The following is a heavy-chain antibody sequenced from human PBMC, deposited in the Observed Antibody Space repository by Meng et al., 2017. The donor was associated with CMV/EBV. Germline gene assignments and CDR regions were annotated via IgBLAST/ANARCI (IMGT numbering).Heavy chain of an antibody. J-gene: IGHJ4*02. CDR3: ARENIDSSGYFDY. CDR2: INSDGSST. V-gene: IGHV3-74*01. CDR1: GFTFSSYS. D-gene: IGHD3-22*01. Sequence: GESLKISCAASGFTFSSYSMNWVRQAPGKGLEWVSRINSDGSSTSYADSVKGRFTISRDNSKNTLYLQMNSLRAEDTAVYYCARENIDSSGYFDYWGQGTLVTVSS.